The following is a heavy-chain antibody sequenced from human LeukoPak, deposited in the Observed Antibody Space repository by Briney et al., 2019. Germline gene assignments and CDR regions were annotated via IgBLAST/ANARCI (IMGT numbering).Heavy chain of an antibody. D-gene: IGHD3-10*01. CDR1: GFPFSSYN. J-gene: IGHJ4*02. CDR3: ARDSPGWGGFDF. V-gene: IGHV3-48*01. CDR2: LQSSSRSL. Sequence: GGSLRLSCAASGFPFSSYNMNWVRQAPGKGLEWVSWLQSSSRSLFYADSVKGRFTVSGDDAKNSLYLQLNSLRAEDTAVYYCARDSPGWGGFDFWGQGTLVTVSS.